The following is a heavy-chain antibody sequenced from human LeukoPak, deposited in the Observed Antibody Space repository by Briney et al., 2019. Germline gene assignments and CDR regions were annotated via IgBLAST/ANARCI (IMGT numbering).Heavy chain of an antibody. CDR2: ISYDGSNE. D-gene: IGHD4-23*01. Sequence: GRSLRLSCAASGFTFSSYVMHWLRQAPGKGLEWVAIISYDGSNEYYADSVKGRFTISRDNAKNSLYLQMNSLRAEDTAVYYCARDYGGSSPFDYWGQGTLVTVSS. CDR1: GFTFSSYV. CDR3: ARDYGGSSPFDY. V-gene: IGHV3-30*04. J-gene: IGHJ4*02.